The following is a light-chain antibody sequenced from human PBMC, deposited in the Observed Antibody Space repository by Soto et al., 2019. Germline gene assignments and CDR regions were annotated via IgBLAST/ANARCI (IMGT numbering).Light chain of an antibody. CDR2: GAS. CDR1: QSVSSN. Sequence: EIVMTQSPATLSVSPGERATLSCRASQSVSSNLAWYQQKPGQAPRLLIYGASNRATGLPARFSGSGSGTEFTLTISTLQSEDFAVYSCQQYNSGPPPALTFGQGTKVEIK. V-gene: IGKV3-15*01. J-gene: IGKJ1*01. CDR3: QQYNSGPPPALT.